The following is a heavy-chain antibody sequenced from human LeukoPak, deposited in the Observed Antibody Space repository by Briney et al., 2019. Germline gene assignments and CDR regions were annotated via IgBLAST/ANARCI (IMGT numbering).Heavy chain of an antibody. CDR3: ARDSGLRSGYYYYMDV. CDR1: GFTVSSNY. D-gene: IGHD3-3*01. Sequence: GGSLRLSCAASGFTVSSNYMSWVRQAPGKGLEWVSVIYSGGSTYYADSVKGRFTISRDNSKNTLYLQMNSLRAEDTAVYYCARDSGLRSGYYYYMDVWGKGTTVTVSS. CDR2: IYSGGST. J-gene: IGHJ6*03. V-gene: IGHV3-53*01.